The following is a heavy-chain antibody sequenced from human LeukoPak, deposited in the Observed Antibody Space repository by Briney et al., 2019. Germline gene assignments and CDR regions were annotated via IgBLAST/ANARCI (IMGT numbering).Heavy chain of an antibody. Sequence: GGSLRLSCAASGFTFSSYSMNWVRQAPGKGLEWVSSISSSSSYIYYADSVKGRFTISRDNAKNSLYLQKNSLRAEDTAVYYCARDDLGQVPAANYWGQGTLVTVSS. CDR1: GFTFSSYS. CDR3: ARDDLGQVPAANY. D-gene: IGHD2-2*01. J-gene: IGHJ4*02. V-gene: IGHV3-21*01. CDR2: ISSSSSYI.